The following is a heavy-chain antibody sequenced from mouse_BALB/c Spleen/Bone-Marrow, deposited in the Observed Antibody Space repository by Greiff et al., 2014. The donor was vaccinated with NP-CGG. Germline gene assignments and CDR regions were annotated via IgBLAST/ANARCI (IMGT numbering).Heavy chain of an antibody. CDR1: GYTFTSSW. Sequence: QVQLQQSGSVLVRPGASVKLSCKASGYTFTSSWMHWAKQRPGQGLEWIGEIHPNSGNTNYNEKFKGKATLTVDTSSSTANVDLRSLTSEDSAVYYCARHYRYAYYFDYWGQGTTLTVSS. V-gene: IGHV1S130*01. J-gene: IGHJ2*01. CDR2: IHPNSGNT. CDR3: ARHYRYAYYFDY. D-gene: IGHD2-14*01.